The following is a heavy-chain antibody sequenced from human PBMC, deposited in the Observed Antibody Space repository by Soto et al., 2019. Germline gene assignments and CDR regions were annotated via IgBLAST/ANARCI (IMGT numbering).Heavy chain of an antibody. J-gene: IGHJ5*02. D-gene: IGHD3-22*01. Sequence: QVQLVQSGAGVKKPGSSVKVSCKASGGTFSSYAISWVRQAPGQGLEWMGGIIPIFGTANYAQKFQGRVTITADESTSTAYMELSSLRSEDTAVYYCARDRRRDDSSGYPTGNWFDPWGQGTLVTVSS. CDR2: IIPIFGTA. V-gene: IGHV1-69*01. CDR1: GGTFSSYA. CDR3: ARDRRRDDSSGYPTGNWFDP.